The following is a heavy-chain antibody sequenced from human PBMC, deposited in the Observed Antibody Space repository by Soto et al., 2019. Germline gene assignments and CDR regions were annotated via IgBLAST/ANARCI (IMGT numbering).Heavy chain of an antibody. D-gene: IGHD3-10*01. CDR3: ARGPYGSGSGEDFDL. Sequence: PSETLSLTCTVSGGSISSGGYYWSWIRQPPGKGLEWIGSIYYSGSTYYNPSLKSRVTISVDTSKNQFSLKLSSVTAADTAVYYCARGPYGSGSGEDFDLWGRGTLVTVSS. CDR2: IYYSGST. V-gene: IGHV4-30-2*03. CDR1: GGSISSGGYY. J-gene: IGHJ2*01.